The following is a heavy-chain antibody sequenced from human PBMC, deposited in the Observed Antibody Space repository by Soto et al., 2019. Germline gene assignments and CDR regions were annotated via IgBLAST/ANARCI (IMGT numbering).Heavy chain of an antibody. J-gene: IGHJ4*02. CDR1: GGSFSSYA. Sequence: SVTVSWQAAGGSFSSYAISWVRQAPGQGLEWMGGIIPIFGTANYAQKFQGRVTITADESTSTAYMELSSLRSEDTAVYYCATTTGTDYYDSSGPDDYWGQGTLVTVSS. CDR2: IIPIFGTA. CDR3: ATTTGTDYYDSSGPDDY. D-gene: IGHD3-22*01. V-gene: IGHV1-69*13.